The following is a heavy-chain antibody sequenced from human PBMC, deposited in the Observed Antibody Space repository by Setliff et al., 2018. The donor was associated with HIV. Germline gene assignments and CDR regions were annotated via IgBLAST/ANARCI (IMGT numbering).Heavy chain of an antibody. V-gene: IGHV4-31*03. D-gene: IGHD3-3*01. CDR3: ARGFLSIFGVVSYFDY. Sequence: SETLSLTCTVSGGSISGGGYYWTWIRQYPGRGLEWIGYIYYSGTAYYKPSLRSRVTISVDTSMNQFSLNLNSVTAADTAVYYCARGFLSIFGVVSYFDYWGQGTLVTVSS. J-gene: IGHJ4*02. CDR1: GGSISGGGYY. CDR2: IYYSGTA.